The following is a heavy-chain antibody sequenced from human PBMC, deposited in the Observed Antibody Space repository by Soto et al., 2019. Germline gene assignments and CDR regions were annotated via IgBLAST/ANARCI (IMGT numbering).Heavy chain of an antibody. V-gene: IGHV1-45*02. CDR1: GYTFTYRY. CDR2: ITPFNGNT. CDR3: AXXXXXXXWXXXDI. J-gene: IGHJ3*02. Sequence: VKVSCKASGYTFTYRYLHWVRQAPGQALEWMGWITPFNGNTNYAQKFQDRVTITRDRSMSTAYMELSSLRSEDTAMYYCAXXXXXXXWXXXDIXXQXXMXXXSS.